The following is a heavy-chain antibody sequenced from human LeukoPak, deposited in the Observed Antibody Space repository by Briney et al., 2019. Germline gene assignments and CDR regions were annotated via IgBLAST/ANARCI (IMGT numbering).Heavy chain of an antibody. CDR1: GFSLSTRGVG. J-gene: IGHJ5*02. V-gene: IGHV2-5*02. CDR2: IYWDDDK. D-gene: IGHD6-13*01. CDR3: ALILSIAAAGGNWFDP. Sequence: SGPTLVKPTQTLTLTCTFSGFSLSTRGVGVGWIRQPPGKALEWLSLIYWDDDKRYSPSLKSRLTITKDTSKNQVVLTMTNMDPVDTATYYCALILSIAAAGGNWFDPWGQGTLVTVSS.